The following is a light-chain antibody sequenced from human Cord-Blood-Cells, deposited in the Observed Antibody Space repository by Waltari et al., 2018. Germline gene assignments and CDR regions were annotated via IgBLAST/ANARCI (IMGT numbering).Light chain of an antibody. V-gene: IGLV2-8*01. J-gene: IGLJ1*01. CDR1: STHVGGSTA. CDR2: EVS. CDR3: SSYAGSNNFV. Sequence: QSALTQPPSASGSPAPSVTISCPGTSTHVGGSTAASWYQQHPGKAPKLMIYEVSNRPSGVPGRFSGSKSGNTASLTVSGLQAEDEADYYCSSYAGSNNFVFGTGTKVTVL.